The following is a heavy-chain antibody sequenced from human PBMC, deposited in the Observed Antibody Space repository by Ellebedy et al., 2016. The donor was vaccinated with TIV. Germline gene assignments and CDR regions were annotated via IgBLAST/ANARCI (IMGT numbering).Heavy chain of an antibody. J-gene: IGHJ2*01. CDR1: GYTFTSYA. V-gene: IGHV7-4-1*02. CDR3: ARDFYGDQGWNFDL. D-gene: IGHD4-17*01. CDR2: INTITGNP. Sequence: ASVKVSCKASGYTFTSYAMDWVRQAPGQGLEWMGWINTITGNPTYAQGFTGRFVFSLDTSVSTAYLQISSLKAEDTAMYYCARDFYGDQGWNFDLWGRGTLVTVSS.